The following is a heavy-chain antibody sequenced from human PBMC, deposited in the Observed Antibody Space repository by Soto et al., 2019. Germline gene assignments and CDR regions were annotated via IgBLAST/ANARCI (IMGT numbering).Heavy chain of an antibody. CDR3: AKDWEYCSGGSCYRYYYYYYMDV. Sequence: QVQLVESGGGVVQPGRSLRLSCAASGFTFSSYGMHWVRQAPGKGLEWVAVISYDGSNKYYADSVKGRFTISRDNSKNTLYLQTNSLRAEDTAVYYCAKDWEYCSGGSCYRYYYYYYMDVWGKGTTVTVSS. J-gene: IGHJ6*03. D-gene: IGHD2-15*01. CDR1: GFTFSSYG. CDR2: ISYDGSNK. V-gene: IGHV3-30*18.